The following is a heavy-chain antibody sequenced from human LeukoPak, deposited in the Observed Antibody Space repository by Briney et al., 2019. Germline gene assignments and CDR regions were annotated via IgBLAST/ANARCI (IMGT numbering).Heavy chain of an antibody. CDR3: AKQLGYCSDGSCYFPY. CDR2: ISNNGGYT. J-gene: IGHJ4*02. D-gene: IGHD2-15*01. Sequence: GGSLRLSCAASGFTFSSYSMNCVRQAPGKGLEWGSAISNNGGYTYYADSVQGRCTISRDNSKSTLCLQMNSRRAEDTAVYYCAKQLGYCSDGSCYFPYWGQGTLVTVSS. V-gene: IGHV3-23*01. CDR1: GFTFSSYS.